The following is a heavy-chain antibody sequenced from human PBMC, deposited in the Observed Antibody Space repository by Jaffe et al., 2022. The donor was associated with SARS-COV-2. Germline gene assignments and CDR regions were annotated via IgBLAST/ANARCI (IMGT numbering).Heavy chain of an antibody. Sequence: EVQLVESGGGLVKPGGSLRLSCAASGFTFSNAWMSWVRQAPGKGLEWVGRIKSKTDGGTTDYAAPVKGRFTISRDDSKNTLYLQMNSLKTEDTAVYYCTTDLPVTLYYYYYGMDVWGQGTTVTVSS. CDR1: GFTFSNAW. D-gene: IGHD4-17*01. J-gene: IGHJ6*02. V-gene: IGHV3-15*01. CDR2: IKSKTDGGTT. CDR3: TTDLPVTLYYYYYGMDV.